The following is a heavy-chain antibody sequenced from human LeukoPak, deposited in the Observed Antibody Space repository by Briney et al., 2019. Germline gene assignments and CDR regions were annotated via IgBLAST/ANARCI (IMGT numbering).Heavy chain of an antibody. D-gene: IGHD1-26*01. CDR1: GFTFSSYA. V-gene: IGHV3-30*01. CDR2: ISYDGSNK. CDR3: ARLGSSNWFDP. Sequence: GGSLRLSCAASGFTFSSYAMHWVRQAPGKGLEWEAVISYDGSNKYYADSVKGRFTISRDNSKNTLYLQMNSLRAEDTAVYYCARLGSSNWFDPWGQGTLVTVSS. J-gene: IGHJ5*02.